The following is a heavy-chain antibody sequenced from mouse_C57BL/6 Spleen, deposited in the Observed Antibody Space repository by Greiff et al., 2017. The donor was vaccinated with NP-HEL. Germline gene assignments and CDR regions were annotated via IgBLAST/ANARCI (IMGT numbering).Heavy chain of an antibody. D-gene: IGHD1-1*01. CDR1: GYTFTSYW. J-gene: IGHJ4*01. CDR3: ARSPYYGSSWGAMDY. CDR2: IYPGSGST. Sequence: VQLQQPGAELVKPGASVTMSCKASGYTFTSYWITWVKQRPGQGLEWIGDIYPGSGSTNYNEKFKSKATLTVDTSSSTAYMQLSSLTSEDSAVYYCARSPYYGSSWGAMDYWGQGTSVTVSS. V-gene: IGHV1-55*01.